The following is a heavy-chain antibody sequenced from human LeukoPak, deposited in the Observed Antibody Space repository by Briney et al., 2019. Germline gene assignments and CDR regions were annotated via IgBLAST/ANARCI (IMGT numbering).Heavy chain of an antibody. D-gene: IGHD3-9*01. Sequence: SETLSLTCTVSGGSINSYWSWIRQPAGKGLEWIGRISGSGTITYNPALQSRLSISIDTSKNQFSLKLSSVTAADTAVYYCARSWTFDWLTNWSDPWGQGTLVTVSS. V-gene: IGHV4-4*07. J-gene: IGHJ5*02. CDR2: ISGSGTI. CDR3: ARSWTFDWLTNWSDP. CDR1: GGSINSY.